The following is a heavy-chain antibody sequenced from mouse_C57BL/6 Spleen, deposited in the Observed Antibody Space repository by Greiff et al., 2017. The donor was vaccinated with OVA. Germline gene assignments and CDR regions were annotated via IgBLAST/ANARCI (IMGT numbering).Heavy chain of an antibody. J-gene: IGHJ2*01. CDR2: IYPGNGDT. CDR3: ASCDTTVALDD. Sequence: QVQLQQSGAELVRPGASVKMSCKASGYTFTSYYMHWVKQTPRQGLEWIGAIYPGNGDTTYNQKFKGKATLTVDKSSSTAYMQLSSLTSEDSAVYICASCDTTVALDDWGKGTTLTVSS. D-gene: IGHD1-1*01. V-gene: IGHV1-12*01. CDR1: GYTFTSYY.